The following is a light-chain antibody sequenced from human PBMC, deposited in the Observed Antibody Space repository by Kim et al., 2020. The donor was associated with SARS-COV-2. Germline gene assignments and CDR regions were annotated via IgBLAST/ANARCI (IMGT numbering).Light chain of an antibody. J-gene: IGLJ2*01. Sequence: EQKIRVTSKGDSLRSYFASWYQKKPGQGPALVIYGKNNRPPGTPDRFCGSSSGNRASLTITGAQTEDGADYYCNCRDSSGNLHVVFGGGTQLTVL. V-gene: IGLV3-19*01. CDR1: SLRSYF. CDR3: NCRDSSGNLHVV. CDR2: GKN.